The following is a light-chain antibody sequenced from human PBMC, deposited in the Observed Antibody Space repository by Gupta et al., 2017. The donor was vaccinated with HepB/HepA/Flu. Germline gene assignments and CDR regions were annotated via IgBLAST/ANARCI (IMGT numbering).Light chain of an antibody. CDR2: DAS. V-gene: IGKV3-11*01. Sequence: EIVLTQSPATLSLSPGERATLSCRASQSVSNYLAWYQQKPGQSPRLLIYDASNRATGIPARFSGSGFGTEFTLTISSREQEDFAVYYCQQPSNWPEWTFGQGTKVEIK. J-gene: IGKJ1*01. CDR3: QQPSNWPEWT. CDR1: QSVSNY.